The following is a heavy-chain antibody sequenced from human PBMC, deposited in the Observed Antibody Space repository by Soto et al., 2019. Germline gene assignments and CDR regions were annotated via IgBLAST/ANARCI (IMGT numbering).Heavy chain of an antibody. J-gene: IGHJ3*02. V-gene: IGHV1-46*01. CDR2: INPSGGST. D-gene: IGHD3-22*01. CDR1: GYTFTSYY. CDR3: ARTALTYYYDSSGDNDAFDI. Sequence: QVQLVQSGAEVKKPGASVKVSCKASGYTFTSYYMHWVRQAPGQGLEWMGIINPSGGSTSYAQKFQGRVTMTRDTSTSTVYMELSSLRSEDTAVYYCARTALTYYYDSSGDNDAFDIWGQGTMVTVSS.